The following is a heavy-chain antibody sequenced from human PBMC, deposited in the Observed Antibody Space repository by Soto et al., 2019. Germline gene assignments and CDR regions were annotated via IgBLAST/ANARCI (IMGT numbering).Heavy chain of an antibody. CDR1: GFTFGNYA. J-gene: IGHJ4*02. CDR3: AKDDPYSGSYLRGRARFDY. CDR2: ISGGGTSI. V-gene: IGHV3-23*01. Sequence: EVQLLESGGGLVQPGGSLRLSCEASGFTFGNYAMTWVRQAPGKGLEWVAAISGGGTSIFSADSVKGRFTISRDNSNNTLYLQMNNLRAEDTAIYYCAKDDPYSGSYLRGRARFDYWGQGTLVTVSS. D-gene: IGHD1-26*01.